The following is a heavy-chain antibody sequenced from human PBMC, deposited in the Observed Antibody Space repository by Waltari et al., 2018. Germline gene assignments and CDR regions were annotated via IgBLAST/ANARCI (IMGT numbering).Heavy chain of an antibody. J-gene: IGHJ4*02. V-gene: IGHV3-7*01. Sequence: EVQLVESGGGLVQPGGSLRLSCAASGFTFSSYWMSWVRQAPGKGLEWVANIKQDGSERHYVDSVKGRFTISRDNAKNSLNLQMTSLRVEDTAVYFCARLGYNYGYGSFDYWGQGTLVTVSS. D-gene: IGHD5-18*01. CDR1: GFTFSSYW. CDR3: ARLGYNYGYGSFDY. CDR2: IKQDGSER.